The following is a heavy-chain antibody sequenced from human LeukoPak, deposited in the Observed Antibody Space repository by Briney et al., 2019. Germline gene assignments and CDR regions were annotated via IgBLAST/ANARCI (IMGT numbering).Heavy chain of an antibody. CDR3: AREYYYDSSGPFDY. V-gene: IGHV3-30*04. CDR2: ISCDGSNK. J-gene: IGHJ4*02. CDR1: GFTFSSYA. Sequence: GGSLRLSCAASGFTFSSYAMHWVRQAPGKGLEWVAVISCDGSNKYYADSVEGRFTISRDNSKNTLYLQMNSLRAEDTAVYYCAREYYYDSSGPFDYWGQGTLVTVSS. D-gene: IGHD3-22*01.